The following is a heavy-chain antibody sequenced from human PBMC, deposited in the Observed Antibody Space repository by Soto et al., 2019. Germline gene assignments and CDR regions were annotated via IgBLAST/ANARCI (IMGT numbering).Heavy chain of an antibody. Sequence: QVTLKESGPVLVKPTETLTLTCTVSGFSLSNARMGVSWIRQPPGKALEWLAHIFSNDEKSYSTSLKSRLTSSKDTSKSQVVLTMTNMDPVNTATYYCARIRRDGYNYYFDYWGQGTLVTVSS. CDR1: GFSLSNARMG. J-gene: IGHJ4*02. D-gene: IGHD5-12*01. CDR3: ARIRRDGYNYYFDY. CDR2: IFSNDEK. V-gene: IGHV2-26*01.